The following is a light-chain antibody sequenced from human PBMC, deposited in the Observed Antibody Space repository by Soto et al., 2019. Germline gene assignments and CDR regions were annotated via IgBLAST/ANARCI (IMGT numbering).Light chain of an antibody. V-gene: IGKV1-27*01. CDR1: QGITNY. Sequence: DIQITQSPASLCASGGDIITITCRASQGITNYLEWYQQKAGKVPKLLIYDASTLQSGVPSRFSGSASGTEFTLTISSLPPEDFDTYYCHQANVFPSTFGQGTRLEIK. CDR3: HQANVFPST. J-gene: IGKJ5*01. CDR2: DAS.